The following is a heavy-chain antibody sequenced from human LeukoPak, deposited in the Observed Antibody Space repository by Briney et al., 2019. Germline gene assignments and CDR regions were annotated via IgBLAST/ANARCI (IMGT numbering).Heavy chain of an antibody. Sequence: PGGSLRLSCAASGFTFSSYWMSWVRQAPGKGLEWVANIKQDGSEKYYVDSVKGRFTISRDNAKNSLYLQMNSLRAEDTAVYYCARALVGITMVRGVIGYFDYWGQGTLDTVSS. CDR3: ARALVGITMVRGVIGYFDY. CDR2: IKQDGSEK. D-gene: IGHD3-10*01. CDR1: GFTFSSYW. V-gene: IGHV3-7*01. J-gene: IGHJ4*02.